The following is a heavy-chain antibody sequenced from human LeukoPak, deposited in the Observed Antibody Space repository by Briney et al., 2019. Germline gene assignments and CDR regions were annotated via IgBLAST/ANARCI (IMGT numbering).Heavy chain of an antibody. CDR2: ISGSGGST. CDR1: GFTFSSYA. J-gene: IGHJ6*02. V-gene: IGHV3-23*01. D-gene: IGHD6-19*01. Sequence: GGSLRLSCAASGFTFSSYAMSWVRQAPGKGLEWVSAISGSGGSTYYADSVKGRFTISRDNSKNTLYLQMNSLRVEDTAVYYCAKPTGWYYYYGMDVWGQGTTVTVSS. CDR3: AKPTGWYYYYGMDV.